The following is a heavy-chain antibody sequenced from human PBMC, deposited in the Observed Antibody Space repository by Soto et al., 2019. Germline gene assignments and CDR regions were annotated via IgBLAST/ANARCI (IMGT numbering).Heavy chain of an antibody. CDR2: IRSKAYGGTT. CDR1: GFSFGDYA. J-gene: IGHJ6*02. CDR3: TIPSYGDDYYYGMDV. V-gene: IGHV3-49*04. D-gene: IGHD4-17*01. Sequence: GSLRLSCTAAGFSFGDYAMSWVRQAPGKGLEWVGFIRSKAYGGTTEYAASVKGRFTISRDDSKSIAYLQMNSLKTEDTAVYYCTIPSYGDDYYYGMDVWGQGTTVTVS.